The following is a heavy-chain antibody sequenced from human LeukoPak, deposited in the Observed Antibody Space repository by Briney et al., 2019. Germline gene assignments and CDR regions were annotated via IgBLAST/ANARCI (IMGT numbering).Heavy chain of an antibody. CDR2: IYPGDSDT. Sequence: GESLKISCKGSGYSFTSYWIGWVRQMPGKGLEWMGIIYPGDSDTRYSPSFQGQVTISADKSISTAYLQWSSLKASDTAMYYCARQGGVDYYDSSGYSGALFDIWGQGTMVTVSS. D-gene: IGHD3-22*01. CDR1: GYSFTSYW. V-gene: IGHV5-51*01. J-gene: IGHJ3*02. CDR3: ARQGGVDYYDSSGYSGALFDI.